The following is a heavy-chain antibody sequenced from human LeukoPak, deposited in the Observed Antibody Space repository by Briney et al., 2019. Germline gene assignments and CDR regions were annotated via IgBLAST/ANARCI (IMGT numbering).Heavy chain of an antibody. CDR2: IFSSGST. V-gene: IGHV4-59*01. Sequence: PSETLSLTCTVSGGSIGSYYWSWLRQPPGKGLEWIGYIFSSGSTNYNSSLKSRVTISVDTSKNQFSLKLDSVTAADTAVYYCARMWDSSADYWGQGTLVTVSS. D-gene: IGHD6-19*01. J-gene: IGHJ4*02. CDR1: GGSIGSYY. CDR3: ARMWDSSADY.